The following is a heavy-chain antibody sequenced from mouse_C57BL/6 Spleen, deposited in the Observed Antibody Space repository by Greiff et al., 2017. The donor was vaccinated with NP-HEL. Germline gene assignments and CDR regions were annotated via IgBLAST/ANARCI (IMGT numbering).Heavy chain of an antibody. V-gene: IGHV1-26*01. J-gene: IGHJ3*01. Sequence: VQLQQSGPELVKPGASVKISCKASGYTFTDYYMNWVKQSHGKSLEWIGDINPNNGGTSYNQKFKGKATLTVDKSSSTAYMELRSLTSEDSAVYYCATKKARLGFAYWGQGTLVTVSA. CDR1: GYTFTDYY. CDR3: ATKKARLGFAY. CDR2: INPNNGGT. D-gene: IGHD4-1*01.